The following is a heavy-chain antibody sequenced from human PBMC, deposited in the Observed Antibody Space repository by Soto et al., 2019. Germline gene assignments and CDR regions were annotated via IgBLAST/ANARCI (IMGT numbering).Heavy chain of an antibody. V-gene: IGHV3-23*01. J-gene: IGHJ6*03. Sequence: GGSLRLSCAASGFTFSSYAMSWVRQAPGKGLEWVSAISGSGGSTYYADSVKGRFTISRDNSKNTLYLQMNSLRAEDTAVYYCAKGGGMTTPSYYYMDVWGKGTTVTVSS. CDR1: GFTFSSYA. CDR3: AKGGGMTTPSYYYMDV. D-gene: IGHD4-17*01. CDR2: ISGSGGST.